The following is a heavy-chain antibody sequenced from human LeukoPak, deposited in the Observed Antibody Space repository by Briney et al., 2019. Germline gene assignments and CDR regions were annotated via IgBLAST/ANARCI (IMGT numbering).Heavy chain of an antibody. CDR3: ARDMGELDY. J-gene: IGHJ4*02. CDR2: IDTTSSTI. Sequence: GGSLRLSCAASEFTFRTYSMNWVRQAPGKGLEWVSYIDTTSSTIYYADSVRGRFTISRDNANNSLYLQMHSLRADDTAVYYCARDMGELDYWGQGTLVTVSS. D-gene: IGHD1-26*01. V-gene: IGHV3-48*04. CDR1: EFTFRTYS.